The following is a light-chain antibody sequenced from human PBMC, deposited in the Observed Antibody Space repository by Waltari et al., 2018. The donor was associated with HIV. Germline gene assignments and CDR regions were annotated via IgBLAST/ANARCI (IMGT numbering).Light chain of an antibody. CDR2: DGS. Sequence: QSALTQPASVSGSPGQSITISCTGTSSDVGGYNYVPWYQQHPGKAPKLMIYDGSNRPSGVSNRFSGSKSGNTASLTISGLQAEDEADYYCSSYTSSSTRVFGTGTKVTVL. CDR3: SSYTSSSTRV. CDR1: SSDVGGYNY. V-gene: IGLV2-14*01. J-gene: IGLJ1*01.